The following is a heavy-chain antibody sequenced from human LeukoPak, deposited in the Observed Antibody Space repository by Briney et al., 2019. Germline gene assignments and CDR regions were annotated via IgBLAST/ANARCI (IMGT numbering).Heavy chain of an antibody. CDR3: ARLLAVAGTDY. V-gene: IGHV3-74*01. CDR1: GFSFSDYW. D-gene: IGHD6-19*01. CDR2: INSDGRRT. J-gene: IGHJ4*02. Sequence: GGSLRLSCAASGFSFSDYWMHWVRQAPGKGLEWVSRINSDGRRTSHADSVKGRFTISRDNAKNTLYLQVNSLRAEDTAVYYCARLLAVAGTDYWGQGTLVTVSS.